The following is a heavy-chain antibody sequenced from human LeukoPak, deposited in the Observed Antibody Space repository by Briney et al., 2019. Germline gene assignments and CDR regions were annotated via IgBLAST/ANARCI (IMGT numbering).Heavy chain of an antibody. CDR3: ASLGGDGGSYGGDY. Sequence: GSLRLSCAASGFIFSDYYMSWIRQAPGKGLEWIGEINHSGSTNYNPSLKSRVTISVDTSKNQFSLKLSSVTAADTAVYYCASLGGDGGSYGGDYWGQGTLVTVSS. J-gene: IGHJ4*02. V-gene: IGHV4-34*01. CDR1: GFIFSDYY. CDR2: INHSGST. D-gene: IGHD1-26*01.